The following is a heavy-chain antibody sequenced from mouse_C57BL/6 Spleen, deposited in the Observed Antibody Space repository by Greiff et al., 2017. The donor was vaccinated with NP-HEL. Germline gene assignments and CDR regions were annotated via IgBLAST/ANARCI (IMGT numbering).Heavy chain of an antibody. J-gene: IGHJ4*01. CDR1: GYTFTSYW. V-gene: IGHV1-55*01. CDR3: ATYYDYPYAMDY. Sequence: QVQLQQPGAELVKPGASVKMSCKASGYTFTSYWITWVKQRPGQGLEWIGDIYPGSGSTNYNEKFKSKATLTVDTSSGTAYMQLSSLTSEDSAVYYCATYYDYPYAMDYWGQGTSVTVSS. D-gene: IGHD2-4*01. CDR2: IYPGSGST.